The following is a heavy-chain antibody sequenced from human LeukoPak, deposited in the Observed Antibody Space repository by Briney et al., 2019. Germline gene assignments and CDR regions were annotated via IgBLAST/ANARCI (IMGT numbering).Heavy chain of an antibody. D-gene: IGHD5-18*01. CDR1: GFTFSSYG. Sequence: GGPLRLSCAASGFTFSSYGMHWVRQAPGKGLEWVAVISYDGSNKYYADSVKGRFTISRDNSKNTLYLQMNSLRAEDTAVYYCAKSQYSYGRYDAFDIWGQGTMVTVSS. CDR3: AKSQYSYGRYDAFDI. J-gene: IGHJ3*02. CDR2: ISYDGSNK. V-gene: IGHV3-30*18.